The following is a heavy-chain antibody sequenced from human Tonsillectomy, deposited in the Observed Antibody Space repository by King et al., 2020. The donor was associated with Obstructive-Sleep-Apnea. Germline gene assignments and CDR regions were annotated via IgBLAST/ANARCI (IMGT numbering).Heavy chain of an antibody. CDR3: ATGSGYYYFEY. J-gene: IGHJ4*02. CDR1: GFRFTSYG. Sequence: VQLVESGGGVVQPGRSLRLSCAASGFRFTSYGMHWVRQAPGKGLEWVAMISYEDGTNKYYADSVKGRFTISRDNSKNTLLLQMSSVIAEDTAVYYCATGSGYYYFEYWGRGTLVTVSS. CDR2: ISYEDGTNK. V-gene: IGHV3-30*03. D-gene: IGHD3-3*01.